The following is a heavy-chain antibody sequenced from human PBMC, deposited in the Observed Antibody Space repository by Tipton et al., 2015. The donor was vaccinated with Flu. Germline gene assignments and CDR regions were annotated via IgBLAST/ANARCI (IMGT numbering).Heavy chain of an antibody. J-gene: IGHJ6*02. V-gene: IGHV1-69*13. CDR1: GYTFSSYA. D-gene: IGHD4-11*01. CDR3: ARVGTTVTTLQYGMDV. CDR2: IIPIFGTA. Sequence: QLVQSGAEVKKPGASVKVSCKASGYTFSSYAISWVRQAPGQGLEWMGGIIPIFGTANYAQKFQGRVTITADESTSTAYMELSSLRSEDTAVYYCARVGTTVTTLQYGMDVWGQGTTVTVSS.